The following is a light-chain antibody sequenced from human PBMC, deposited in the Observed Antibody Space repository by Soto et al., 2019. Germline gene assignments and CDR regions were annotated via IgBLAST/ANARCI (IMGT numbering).Light chain of an antibody. CDR1: QSVSSY. Sequence: EIVLTQSPATVSLSPGERATLSCRASQSVSSYLAWYHQKPGQAPRLLIYDASTRASDIPARFSGSGSETDFTLTISRLEPEDFAVYYCQLRSNSPHTFGGGTKVEIK. J-gene: IGKJ4*02. CDR3: QLRSNSPHT. V-gene: IGKV3-11*01. CDR2: DAS.